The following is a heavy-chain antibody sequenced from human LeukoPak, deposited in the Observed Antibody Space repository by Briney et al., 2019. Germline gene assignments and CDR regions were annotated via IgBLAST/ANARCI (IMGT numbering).Heavy chain of an antibody. D-gene: IGHD3-16*02. V-gene: IGHV4-38-2*02. J-gene: IGHJ4*02. CDR1: GYSISSGYY. CDR2: IYHSGNT. Sequence: SETLSLTCTVSGYSISSGYYWAWIRQPPGKGLQWIGNIYHSGNTYYNPSLKSRVSISVDTSKNQFSLRLTSVTAADTAVYYCARHVRGHDYVWGSYPSPFAYWGQGTLVTVSS. CDR3: ARHVRGHDYVWGSYPSPFAY.